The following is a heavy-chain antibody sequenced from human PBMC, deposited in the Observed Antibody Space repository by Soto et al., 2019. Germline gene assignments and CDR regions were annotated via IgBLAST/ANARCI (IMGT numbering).Heavy chain of an antibody. CDR2: TRNKARAFTT. D-gene: IGHD5-12*01. Sequence: GGSLRLSCAASGFTFSDHYMDWVRQAPGKGLEWVGRTRNKARAFTTEYAASVKGRFSISRDDTKNSVYLQMNSLRTEDTAVYYCARVAGSGYYYFDYWGQGAQVTVSS. CDR1: GFTFSDHY. V-gene: IGHV3-72*01. J-gene: IGHJ4*02. CDR3: ARVAGSGYYYFDY.